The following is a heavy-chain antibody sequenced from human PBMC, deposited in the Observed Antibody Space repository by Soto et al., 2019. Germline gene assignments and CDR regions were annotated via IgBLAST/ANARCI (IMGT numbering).Heavy chain of an antibody. CDR2: ISGYNGNT. V-gene: IGHV1-18*04. D-gene: IGHD3-3*02. J-gene: IGHJ4*02. CDR1: GYTFSNYG. Sequence: QVQLVQSGPEVKKPGASVKVSCKASGYTFSNYGISWVRQAPGQGLEWMGWISGYNGNTAYARNLQDRVTMTIDAPTTTAYMELRSLRSDDTAVYYCARDESIRGLEFRGLGTLVTVSS. CDR3: ARDESIRGLEF.